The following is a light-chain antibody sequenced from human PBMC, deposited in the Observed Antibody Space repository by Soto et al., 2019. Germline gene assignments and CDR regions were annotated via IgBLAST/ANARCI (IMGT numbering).Light chain of an antibody. CDR1: QSVSRF. Sequence: ETVLTQSPATLSLSPGDRATLSCRASQSVSRFFAWYQQKPGQAPRLLIYGVSNRATGVPPRFSGSGSGTDFTLSISSLEPEDSAVYYCQQRFTWPLTFGGGTKVESK. CDR2: GVS. CDR3: QQRFTWPLT. J-gene: IGKJ4*01. V-gene: IGKV3-11*01.